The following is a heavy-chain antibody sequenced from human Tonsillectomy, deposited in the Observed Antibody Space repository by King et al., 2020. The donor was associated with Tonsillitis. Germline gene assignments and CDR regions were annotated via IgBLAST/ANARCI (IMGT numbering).Heavy chain of an antibody. CDR2: ISSSSSTI. Sequence: VQLVESGGGLVQPGGSLRLSCAASGFTFSSYSMNWVRQAPGKGRKWVSYISSSSSTIYYADSVKGRFTISRDKAKNSLYLQMNSLRAEETAVYYCASRINYYDSSGYYPGFDYWGQGTLVTVSS. D-gene: IGHD3-22*01. V-gene: IGHV3-48*01. CDR1: GFTFSSYS. CDR3: ASRINYYDSSGYYPGFDY. J-gene: IGHJ4*02.